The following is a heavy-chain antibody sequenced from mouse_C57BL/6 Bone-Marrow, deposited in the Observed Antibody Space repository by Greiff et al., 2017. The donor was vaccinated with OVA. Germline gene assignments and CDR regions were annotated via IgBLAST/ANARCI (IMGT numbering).Heavy chain of an antibody. D-gene: IGHD2-2*01. CDR2: LDPTSGGT. J-gene: IGHJ2*01. Sequence: QVQLPQPGAELVKPGASVKLSCQASGYTFPSYWMHWVQQRPGRGLEWLGRLDPTSGGTKYTAKFKSKATLTVDKPSSTAYLQLSRLTSEDSAVSYCARSWLRRGYYFDYWGQGTTLTVSS. CDR1: GYTFPSYW. CDR3: ARSWLRRGYYFDY. V-gene: IGHV1-72*01.